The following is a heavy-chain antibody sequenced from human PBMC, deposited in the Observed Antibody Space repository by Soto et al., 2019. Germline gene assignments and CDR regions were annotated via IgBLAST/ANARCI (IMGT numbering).Heavy chain of an antibody. J-gene: IGHJ5*02. CDR2: IYYSGST. Sequence: QVQLQESGPGLVKPSETLSLTCTVSGGSISSYYWSWIRQPPGKGLEWIGYIYYSGSTNYNPSLKSRVTISLDTAKNQFSLKLSSVTAADTAVYYCARAKAPLYSSSWYWFDPWGQGTLVTVSS. D-gene: IGHD6-13*01. CDR1: GGSISSYY. CDR3: ARAKAPLYSSSWYWFDP. V-gene: IGHV4-59*08.